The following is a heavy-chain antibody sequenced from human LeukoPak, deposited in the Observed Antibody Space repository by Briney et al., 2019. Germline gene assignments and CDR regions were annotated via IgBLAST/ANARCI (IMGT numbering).Heavy chain of an antibody. CDR3: ARAVVAATDSYYYYYGMDV. J-gene: IGHJ6*02. D-gene: IGHD2-15*01. CDR2: IYYNGST. V-gene: IGHV4-30-4*01. Sequence: PSETLSLTCTVSGGSISSGDYYWSWIRQPPGKGLEWIGYIYYNGSTYYNPSLKSRVTISVDTSKNQFSLKLSSVTAADTAVYYCARAVVAATDSYYYYYGMDVWGQGTTVTVSS. CDR1: GGSISSGDYY.